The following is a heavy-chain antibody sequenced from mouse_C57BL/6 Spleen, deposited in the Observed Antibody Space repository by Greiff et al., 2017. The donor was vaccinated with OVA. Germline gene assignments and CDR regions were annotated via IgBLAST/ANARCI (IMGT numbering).Heavy chain of an antibody. Sequence: EVKVIESGGGLVQPGGSMKLSCAASGFTFSDAWMDWVRQSPEKGLEWVAEIRNKANNHATYYAESVKGRFTISRDDSKSSVYLQMNSLRAEDTGIYYCTIVYDGYYDAMDYWGQGTSVTVSS. CDR3: TIVYDGYYDAMDY. V-gene: IGHV6-6*01. D-gene: IGHD2-3*01. J-gene: IGHJ4*01. CDR1: GFTFSDAW. CDR2: IRNKANNHAT.